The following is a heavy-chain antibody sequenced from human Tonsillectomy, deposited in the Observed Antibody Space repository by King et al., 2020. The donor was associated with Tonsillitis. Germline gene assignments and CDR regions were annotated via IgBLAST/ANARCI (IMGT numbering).Heavy chain of an antibody. CDR2: ISYDGINK. V-gene: IGHV3-30*18. CDR1: GFTFSSYG. D-gene: IGHD6-19*01. Sequence: VQLVESGGGVVQPGRSLRLSCAASGFTFSSYGMHWVRQAPGKGLEWVAVISYDGINKYYADSVKGRFTISRDNSKSTLYLQMNSLRAEDTAVYYCAKGLTSGWFFIGYWGQGTLVTVFS. CDR3: AKGLTSGWFFIGY. J-gene: IGHJ4*02.